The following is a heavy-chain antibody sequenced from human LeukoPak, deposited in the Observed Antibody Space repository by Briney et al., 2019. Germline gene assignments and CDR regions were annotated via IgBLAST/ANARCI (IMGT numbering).Heavy chain of an antibody. CDR2: IYYSGST. CDR3: ARLSASGPVDTAMAPDY. Sequence: SETLSLTCTVSGGSISSYYWSWIRQPPGKGLEWIGYIYYSGSTNYNPSLKSRVTISVDTSKNRFSLKLSSVTAADTAVYYCARLSASGPVDTAMAPDYWGQGTLVTVSS. V-gene: IGHV4-59*01. J-gene: IGHJ4*02. D-gene: IGHD5-18*01. CDR1: GGSISSYY.